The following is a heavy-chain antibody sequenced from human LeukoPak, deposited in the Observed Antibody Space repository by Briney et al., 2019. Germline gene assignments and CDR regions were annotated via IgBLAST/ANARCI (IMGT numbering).Heavy chain of an antibody. CDR3: TRKSGGSQRKIDDWFDP. D-gene: IGHD3-10*01. CDR1: GFTFSSYA. J-gene: IGHJ5*02. Sequence: GGSLRLSCAASGFTFSSYAMHWVRQAPDKGLEYVAVISNDGTYKYYGASVKGRFTISRDNSKNTLYLQMDSLRSEGTAVYSCTRKSGGSQRKIDDWFDPWGQGTLVIVSS. V-gene: IGHV3-30*04. CDR2: ISNDGTYK.